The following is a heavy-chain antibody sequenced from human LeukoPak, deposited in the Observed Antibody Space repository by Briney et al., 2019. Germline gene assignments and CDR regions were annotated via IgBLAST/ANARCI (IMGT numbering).Heavy chain of an antibody. V-gene: IGHV4-59*08. J-gene: IGHJ4*02. D-gene: IGHD3-3*01. CDR1: GGSISNYY. CDR2: IYYSGST. CDR3: ARHVRVLKTYYDFWSGYPEGYFDY. Sequence: KSSETLSLTCTVSGGSISNYYWSWIRQPPGKGLEWIGYIYYSGSTNYNPSLKSRVTISVDTSKNQFSLKLSSVTAADTAVYYCARHVRVLKTYYDFWSGYPEGYFDYWGQGTLVTVSS.